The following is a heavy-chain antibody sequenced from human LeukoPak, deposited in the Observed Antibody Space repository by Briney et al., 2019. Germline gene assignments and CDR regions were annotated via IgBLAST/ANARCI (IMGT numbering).Heavy chain of an antibody. V-gene: IGHV3-30*03. CDR2: ISSDGKTE. D-gene: IGHD3-10*01. Sequence: GGSLRLSCVASGFTFSSYGMHWVRQAPGKGLEWVAVISSDGKTEIYADSVRGRFTISRDNSKNTLYLQMGSLRVEDMAVYYCARGSRGRSLDWFDPWGRGTLVTVSS. CDR3: ARGSRGRSLDWFDP. J-gene: IGHJ5*02. CDR1: GFTFSSYG.